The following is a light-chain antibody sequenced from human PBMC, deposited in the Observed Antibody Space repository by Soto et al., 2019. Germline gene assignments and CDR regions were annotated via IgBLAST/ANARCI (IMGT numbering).Light chain of an antibody. CDR1: SSNIGSNT. CDR3: AAWDDSLNAHWV. V-gene: IGLV1-44*01. J-gene: IGLJ3*02. Sequence: QSVLTQQPSASGTPGQRVTISCSGSSSNIGSNTVNWYQQLPGTAPKLLIYSNNQRPSGVPDRFSGSKSGTSASLAISGLQSEDEADYYCAAWDDSLNAHWVFGEGTKLTV. CDR2: SNN.